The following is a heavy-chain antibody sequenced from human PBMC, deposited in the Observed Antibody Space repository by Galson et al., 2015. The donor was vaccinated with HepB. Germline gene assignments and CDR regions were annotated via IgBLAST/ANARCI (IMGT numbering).Heavy chain of an antibody. J-gene: IGHJ2*01. CDR2: ISSSSTTI. V-gene: IGHV3-48*04. CDR1: GFTFSSYS. Sequence: SLRLSCAASGFTFSSYSMNWVRRAPGKGLEWVSFISSSSTTIYYADSVKGRFTISRDDAKNSLYLQMNSPRAEDTAVYYCARDLTGYSRTWRRYWFFDLWGRGTLVTVSS. D-gene: IGHD6-13*01. CDR3: ARDLTGYSRTWRRYWFFDL.